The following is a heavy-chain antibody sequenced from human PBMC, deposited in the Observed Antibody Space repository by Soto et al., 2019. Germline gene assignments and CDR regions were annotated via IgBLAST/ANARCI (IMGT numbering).Heavy chain of an antibody. J-gene: IGHJ6*02. CDR3: ARGVLRVAV. CDR1: GFPVSSNY. Sequence: GGSLRLSCAASGFPVSSNYMSLVRQSPGKGLEWVSFIYSGGSTYYADSVKGRFTISRDNSKNTLYLQMNSLRAEDTAVYYCARGVLRVAVWAQGATVTVSS. V-gene: IGHV3-53*01. CDR2: IYSGGST. D-gene: IGHD3-10*01.